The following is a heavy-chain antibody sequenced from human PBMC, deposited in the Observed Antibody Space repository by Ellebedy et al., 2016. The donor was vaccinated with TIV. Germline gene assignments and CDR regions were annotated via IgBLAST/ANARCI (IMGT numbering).Heavy chain of an antibody. V-gene: IGHV1-2*02. CDR1: GYTFTGYY. J-gene: IGHJ6*02. Sequence: ASVKVSCKASGYTFTGYYMHWVRQAPGQGLEWMGWINPNSGGTNYAQKFQGRVTMTRDTSISTAYMELSRLRSDDTAVYYCARDREDIVATLDVWGQGTTVTVSS. D-gene: IGHD5-12*01. CDR3: ARDREDIVATLDV. CDR2: INPNSGGT.